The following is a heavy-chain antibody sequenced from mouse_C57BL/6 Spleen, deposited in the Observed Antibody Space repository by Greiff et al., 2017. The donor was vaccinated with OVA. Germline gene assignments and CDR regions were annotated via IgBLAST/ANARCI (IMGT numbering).Heavy chain of an antibody. CDR2: IWTGGGT. J-gene: IGHJ4*01. D-gene: IGHD2-4*01. Sequence: QVQLQQSGPGLVAPSQSLSITCTVSGFSLTSYAISWVRQPPGKGLEWLGVIWTGGGTNYNSALKSRLSISKDNSKSQVFLKMNSLQTDDTARYYCARTHYYDYDGAMDYWGQGTSVTVSS. CDR1: GFSLTSYA. V-gene: IGHV2-9-1*01. CDR3: ARTHYYDYDGAMDY.